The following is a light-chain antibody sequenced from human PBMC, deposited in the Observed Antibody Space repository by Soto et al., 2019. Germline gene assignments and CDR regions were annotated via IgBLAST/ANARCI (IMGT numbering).Light chain of an antibody. V-gene: IGKV1-12*01. CDR2: AAS. CDR3: QQVKGFPLT. Sequence: DIQMTQSPSYVSAFVGDRVALTCRASHDIARWLAWYQQQPGKAPRLLIYAASSLQSGVPTRFSGSGSGTDFALTITNLQPEDSAVYYCQQVKGFPLTFGGGTKVEIK. CDR1: HDIARW. J-gene: IGKJ4*01.